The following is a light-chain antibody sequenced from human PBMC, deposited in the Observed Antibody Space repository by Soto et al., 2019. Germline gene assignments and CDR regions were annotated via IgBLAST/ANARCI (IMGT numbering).Light chain of an antibody. Sequence: QSVLTQPASVSGSPGQSIAISCAGTSSDVGGYNFVSWYQQHPGKVPKLIIYDVSNRPSGVSNRFSSSKSGNTASLIISGLQAEDEADYYCSSYTSRATLEFGGGTKLTVL. CDR2: DVS. CDR1: SSDVGGYNF. CDR3: SSYTSRATLE. J-gene: IGLJ2*01. V-gene: IGLV2-14*03.